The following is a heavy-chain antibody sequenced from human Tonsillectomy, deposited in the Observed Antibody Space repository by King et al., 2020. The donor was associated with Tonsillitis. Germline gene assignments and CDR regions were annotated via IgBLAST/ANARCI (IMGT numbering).Heavy chain of an antibody. D-gene: IGHD6-6*01. V-gene: IGHV3-9*01. CDR1: GFTFDDYA. CDR2: ISCNSGII. Sequence: VQLVESGGGLVQPGRSLRLSCAASGFTFDDYAMHWVRQGPGKGLEWVSSISCNSGIIDHADCVNGRFTISRDNAKNYRYLQMNSLCAEDTALYYCVKSIDSSSWGVPQTAFDYWGQGTQVFVSS. CDR3: VKSIDSSSWGVPQTAFDY. J-gene: IGHJ4*02.